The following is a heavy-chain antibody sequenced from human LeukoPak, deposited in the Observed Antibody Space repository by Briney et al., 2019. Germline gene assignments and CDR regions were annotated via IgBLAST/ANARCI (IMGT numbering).Heavy chain of an antibody. CDR2: ISGGGGNT. CDR1: GFTFTSYA. V-gene: IGHV3-23*01. CDR3: AKDGDIWLGDLNWFDP. J-gene: IGHJ5*02. Sequence: GGSLRLSCASSGFTFTSYALSWVRQAPGKGLEWVSTISGGGGNTYYADSVKGRFTISRDISKNMLYLQMNSLRAEDTAVYYCAKDGDIWLGDLNWFDPWGQGTLVTVSS. D-gene: IGHD3-10*01.